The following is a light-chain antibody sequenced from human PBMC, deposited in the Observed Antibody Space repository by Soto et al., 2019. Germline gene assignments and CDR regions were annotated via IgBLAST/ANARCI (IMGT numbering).Light chain of an antibody. CDR2: DVS. CDR1: SSDVGGYNY. CDR3: TSYTSSSTLTV. Sequence: THAASGTGAPRRWITISCTGTSSDVGGYNYVSWYQQHPGKAPKVMIYDVSNRPSGVSNRFSGSKSGNTASLTISGLQAEDEADYYCTSYTSSSTLTVFGTGTKVTVL. J-gene: IGLJ1*01. V-gene: IGLV2-14*01.